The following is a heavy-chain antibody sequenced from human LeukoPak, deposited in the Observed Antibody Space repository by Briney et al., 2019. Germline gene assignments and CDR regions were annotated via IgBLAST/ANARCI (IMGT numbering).Heavy chain of an antibody. Sequence: SETLSLTCTVSGGSINSVTYYWGWIRQPPGKGLEWIGSIYSSGSTYYNPSLKSRVTISVDTSKNQFSLKLSSVTAADTAVYYCARDSEYSYANWFDPWGQGTLVTVSS. CDR1: GGSINSVTYY. CDR2: IYSSGST. D-gene: IGHD5-18*01. CDR3: ARDSEYSYANWFDP. J-gene: IGHJ5*02. V-gene: IGHV4-39*02.